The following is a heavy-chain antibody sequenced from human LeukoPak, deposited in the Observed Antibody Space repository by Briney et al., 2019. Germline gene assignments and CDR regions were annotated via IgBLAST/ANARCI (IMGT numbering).Heavy chain of an antibody. V-gene: IGHV4-59*12. CDR2: IFYSGST. D-gene: IGHD4-17*01. CDR3: ARERADYGDYYYYGMDV. Sequence: PSETLSLTCTVSGGSISSYYWSWIRQPPGKGLEWIGYIFYSGSTTYNPSLKSRVTMSVDTSKNQVSLKLTSVTAADTAVYYCARERADYGDYYYYGMDVWGQGTTVTVSS. CDR1: GGSISSYY. J-gene: IGHJ6*02.